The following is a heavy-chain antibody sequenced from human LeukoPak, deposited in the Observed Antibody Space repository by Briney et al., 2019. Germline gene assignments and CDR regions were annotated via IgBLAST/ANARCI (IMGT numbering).Heavy chain of an antibody. CDR2: ISSSSSYI. V-gene: IGHV3-21*04. CDR3: AKVGDYDILTGYSYYFDY. Sequence: GGSLRLSCAASGFTSSSYSMNWVRQAPGKGLEWVSSISSSSSYIYYADSVKGRFTISRDNAKNSLYLQMNSLRAEDTAVYYCAKVGDYDILTGYSYYFDYWGQGTLVTVSS. D-gene: IGHD3-9*01. J-gene: IGHJ4*02. CDR1: GFTSSSYS.